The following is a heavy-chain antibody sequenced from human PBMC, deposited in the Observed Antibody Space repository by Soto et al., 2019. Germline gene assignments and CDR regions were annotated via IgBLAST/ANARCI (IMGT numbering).Heavy chain of an antibody. J-gene: IGHJ5*02. D-gene: IGHD4-17*01. Sequence: PGGSLRLSCAASGFTFSSYWMSWVRQAPGKGLEWVANIKQDGSEKYYVDSVKGRFTISRDNAKNSLYLQMNSLRAEDTAVYYFARDDYGDYPSERYWFDPLRQGTLVTVSS. V-gene: IGHV3-7*04. CDR3: ARDDYGDYPSERYWFDP. CDR2: IKQDGSEK. CDR1: GFTFSSYW.